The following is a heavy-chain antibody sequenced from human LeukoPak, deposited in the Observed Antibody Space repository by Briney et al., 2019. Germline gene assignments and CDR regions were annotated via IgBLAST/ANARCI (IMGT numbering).Heavy chain of an antibody. Sequence: ASVKVSCKASGYTFTGYYMHWVRQAPGQGLEWMGWINPNSGGTNYAQKFQGRVTMTRDTSISTAYMELSRLRSDDTAVYYCARGGPYYYGSGSYWEFDPWGQGTLVTVSS. J-gene: IGHJ5*02. CDR1: GYTFTGYY. D-gene: IGHD3-10*01. CDR2: INPNSGGT. V-gene: IGHV1-2*02. CDR3: ARGGPYYYGSGSYWEFDP.